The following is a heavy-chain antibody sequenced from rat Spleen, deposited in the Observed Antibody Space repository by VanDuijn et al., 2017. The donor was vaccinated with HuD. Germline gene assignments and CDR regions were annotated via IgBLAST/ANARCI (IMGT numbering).Heavy chain of an antibody. D-gene: IGHD2-7*01. CDR2: ISYDGSST. J-gene: IGHJ1*01. CDR1: GFTFSDYA. V-gene: IGHV5-7*01. Sequence: EVQLVETGGGVVQPGRSMKLSCAASGFTFSDYAMAWVRQAPKKGLEWVATISYDGSSTYYRDSVKGRFTFSRDNAKSGLYLQLDSLRSEDTATYYCARQGYLRDWYFDFWGPGTMVTVSS. CDR3: ARQGYLRDWYFDF.